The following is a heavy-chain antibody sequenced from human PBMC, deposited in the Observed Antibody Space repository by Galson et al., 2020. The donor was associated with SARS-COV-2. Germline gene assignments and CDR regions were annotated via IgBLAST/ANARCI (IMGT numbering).Heavy chain of an antibody. V-gene: IGHV3-23*01. Sequence: GGSLRLSCAAAGFGFSNYAMNWVRQAPGKGLEWVSGISASGGGTYYADSVKGRFTISRDNSRNTLSLQMNRLRAEDTATYYCAKDPCSSRSCRSYFEYWGQGTLVTVSS. CDR2: ISASGGGT. CDR1: GFGFSNYA. J-gene: IGHJ4*02. D-gene: IGHD6-19*01. CDR3: AKDPCSSRSCRSYFEY.